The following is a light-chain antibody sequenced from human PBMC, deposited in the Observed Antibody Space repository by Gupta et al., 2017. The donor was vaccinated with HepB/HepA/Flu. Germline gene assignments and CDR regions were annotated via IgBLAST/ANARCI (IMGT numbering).Light chain of an antibody. CDR2: CAS. V-gene: IGKV1-39*01. Sequence: IVVTKPPSSPSASVGDRVTITCRASQSIRNYLNWYKQKPGKAPNLLIYCASNWQRGVPSSVISSGYGTDCTLTISSRQPEDVAAYYCQENDSNPLLTFGRGTKVEIK. CDR1: QSIRNY. J-gene: IGKJ4*01. CDR3: QENDSNPLLT.